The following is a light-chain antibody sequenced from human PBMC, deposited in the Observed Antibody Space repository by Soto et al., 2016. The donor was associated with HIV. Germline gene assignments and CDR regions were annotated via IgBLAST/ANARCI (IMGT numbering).Light chain of an antibody. Sequence: SYELTQPPSVSVAPGKTATITCGGNNIGSKSVHWYQQKPGQAPVLVVYDNSDRPSGIPERFSGSNSGNTATLTISRVEAGDEADYYCQVWDSSGDHEVFGNGTKVTVL. CDR2: DNS. CDR1: NIGSKS. V-gene: IGLV3-21*03. CDR3: QVWDSSGDHEV. J-gene: IGLJ1*01.